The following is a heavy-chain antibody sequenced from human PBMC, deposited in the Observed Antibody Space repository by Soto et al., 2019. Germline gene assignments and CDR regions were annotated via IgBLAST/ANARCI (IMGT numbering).Heavy chain of an antibody. J-gene: IGHJ6*02. CDR2: IYSGGST. V-gene: IGHV3-66*01. CDR1: GFTVSSNY. CDR3: ARDKGCSGGSCYYYYGMDV. D-gene: IGHD2-15*01. Sequence: GGSLRLSCAASGFTVSSNYMSWVRQAPGKGLEWVSVIYSGGSTYYADSVKGRFTISRDNSKNTLYLQMNSLRAEDTAVYYCARDKGCSGGSCYYYYGMDVWGQGTTVTVSS.